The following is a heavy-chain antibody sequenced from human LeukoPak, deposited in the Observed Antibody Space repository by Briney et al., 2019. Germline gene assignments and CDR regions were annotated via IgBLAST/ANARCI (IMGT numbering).Heavy chain of an antibody. CDR2: IGPGGDI. CDR3: ARRFDS. CDR1: GFSFTAYS. V-gene: IGHV3-69-1*01. Sequence: GGSLRLSCTASGFSFTAYSMNWVRQAPGRGLAWISSIGPGGDIYYADSVTGRFTVSRDTAKHSLYLQMNGLRVEDTAVYYCARRFDSWGQGTLVTVSS. J-gene: IGHJ4*02.